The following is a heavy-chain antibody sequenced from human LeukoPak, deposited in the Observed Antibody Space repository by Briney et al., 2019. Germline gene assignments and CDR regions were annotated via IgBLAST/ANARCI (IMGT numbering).Heavy chain of an antibody. V-gene: IGHV3-23*01. CDR1: GFTFSSYA. CDR3: AKDLIIGGIQN. J-gene: IGHJ1*01. Sequence: GGSLRLSCAASGFTFSSYAMSWVRQAPGKGLEWVSLISGSGGSTYYADSVKGRFTISRDSSKNTMYIKMKSLRAEDTAVYYCAKDLIIGGIQNWGQGTLVTVSS. D-gene: IGHD2/OR15-2a*01. CDR2: ISGSGGST.